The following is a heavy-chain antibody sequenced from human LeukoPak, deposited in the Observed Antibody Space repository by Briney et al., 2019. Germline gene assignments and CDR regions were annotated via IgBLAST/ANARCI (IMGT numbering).Heavy chain of an antibody. CDR1: GFTFSSFG. V-gene: IGHV3-30*03. CDR3: AREVWFGEFYPAFDY. Sequence: PGGSLRLSCAASGFTFSSFGMHWVRQAPGKGLEWVAVIADDGKTTYYADSVKGRFTISRDNAKNSLYLQMNSLRAEDTAVYYCAREVWFGEFYPAFDYWGQGTLVTVSS. D-gene: IGHD3-10*01. CDR2: IADDGKTT. J-gene: IGHJ4*02.